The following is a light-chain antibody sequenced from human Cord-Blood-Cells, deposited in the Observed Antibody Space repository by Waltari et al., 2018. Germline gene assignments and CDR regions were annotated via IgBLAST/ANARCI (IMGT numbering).Light chain of an antibody. V-gene: IGLV2-23*01. CDR1: RSAVGSDNC. CDR3: CSYAGSSTWV. J-gene: IGLJ3*02. CDR2: EGS. Sequence: SALTQPAPVSGSPGQSITLPCTGTRSAVGSDNCVQWYQQHPGKTPNLMIYEGSNRPSGGSNPFSGSKSGNTASLTISGLQAEDEADYYCCSYAGSSTWVFGGGTKLTVL.